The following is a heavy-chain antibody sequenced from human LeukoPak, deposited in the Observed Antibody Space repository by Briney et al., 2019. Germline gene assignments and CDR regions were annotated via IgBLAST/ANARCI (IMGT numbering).Heavy chain of an antibody. CDR2: ISAYNGNT. V-gene: IGHV1-18*01. D-gene: IGHD1-26*01. Sequence: ASVKVSCKASGYTFTSYGISWVRQAPGQGLAWLGWISAYNGNTNYAQKLQGGVTMTPDTSTSTAYMELRSRRSDDTAVYYCARDFPSSGSYYFWFACDIWGQGTMVTVSS. J-gene: IGHJ3*02. CDR1: GYTFTSYG. CDR3: ARDFPSSGSYYFWFACDI.